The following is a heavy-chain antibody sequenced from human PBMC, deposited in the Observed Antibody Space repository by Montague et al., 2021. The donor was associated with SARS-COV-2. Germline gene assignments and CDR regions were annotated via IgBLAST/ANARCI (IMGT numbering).Heavy chain of an antibody. CDR2: VDNSDGT. CDR1: GDSIRTNY. CDR3: TTAEGSYGWRYYFDY. Sequence: SETLSLTCSVSGDSIRTNYWSWIRQPPGKGLEWIGYVDNSDGTNYSPSLRSRVTISIDTSKKQFSLRLNSVTAADTAVYYCTTAEGSYGWRYYFDYWGQGTLVTVSS. V-gene: IGHV4-59*01. J-gene: IGHJ4*02. D-gene: IGHD5-18*01.